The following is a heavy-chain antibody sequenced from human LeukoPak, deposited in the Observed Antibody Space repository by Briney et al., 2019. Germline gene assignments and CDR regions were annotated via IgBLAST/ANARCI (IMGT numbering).Heavy chain of an antibody. CDR2: INHSGST. CDR3: ARGSDGDLDY. D-gene: IGHD4-17*01. J-gene: IGHJ4*02. Sequence: SETLSLTCAVYGGSFSGYYWSWSRQPPGKGLEWIGEINHSGSTNYNPSLKSRVTISVDTSKNQFSLKLSSVTAADTAVYYCARGSDGDLDYWGQGTLVTVSS. CDR1: GGSFSGYY. V-gene: IGHV4-34*01.